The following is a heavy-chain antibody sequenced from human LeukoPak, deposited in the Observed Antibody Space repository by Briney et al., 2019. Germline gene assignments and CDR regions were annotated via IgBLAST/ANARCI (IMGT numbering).Heavy chain of an antibody. CDR2: IKTDGSQI. CDR3: ATTRIAAAGTGDY. J-gene: IGHJ4*02. D-gene: IGHD6-13*01. CDR1: GFTFSSYW. Sequence: GGSLRLSRVASGFTFSSYWMTWVRQAPGKGLEWVANIKTDGSQIYYVDSVKGRFTISRDNSKNTLYLQMNSLRAEDTAVYYCATTRIAAAGTGDYWGQGTLVTVSS. V-gene: IGHV3-7*01.